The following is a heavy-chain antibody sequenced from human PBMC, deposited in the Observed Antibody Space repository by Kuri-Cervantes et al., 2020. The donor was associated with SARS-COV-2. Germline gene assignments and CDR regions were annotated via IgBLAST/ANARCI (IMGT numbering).Heavy chain of an antibody. CDR3: YCAPKEGFDF. V-gene: IGHV1-8*01. CDR1: ENTFPNYD. Sequence: ASVKVSCKAPENTFPNYDINWVRQATGQGLGWMGMVKTNSGNTLYAQIFQGRVTMTRDTSTSTVYLELSRLTSDDTAIYYCYCAPKEGFDFWGQGTLVTVSS. J-gene: IGHJ4*02. D-gene: IGHD2-21*01. CDR2: VKTNSGNT.